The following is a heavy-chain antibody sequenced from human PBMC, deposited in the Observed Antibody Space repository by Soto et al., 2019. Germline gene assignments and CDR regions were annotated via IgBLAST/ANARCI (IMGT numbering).Heavy chain of an antibody. Sequence: QVQLVQSGAEVKKPGASVKVSCKASGYTFTSYGISWVRQAPGQGLEWMGWISAYNGNTNYAQKLQGRVTMTTDTSTSTDYMELRSLRSDDTAVYYCARDLVTIFGVVNLWYFDLWGRGTLVTVSS. CDR3: ARDLVTIFGVVNLWYFDL. V-gene: IGHV1-18*01. CDR2: ISAYNGNT. D-gene: IGHD3-3*01. CDR1: GYTFTSYG. J-gene: IGHJ2*01.